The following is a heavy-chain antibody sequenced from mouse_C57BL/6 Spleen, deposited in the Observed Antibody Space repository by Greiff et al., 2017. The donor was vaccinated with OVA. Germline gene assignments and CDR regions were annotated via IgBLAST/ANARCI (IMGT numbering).Heavy chain of an antibody. D-gene: IGHD1-1*01. CDR1: GYTFTDYE. Sequence: VQLVESGAELVRPGASVTLSCKASGYTFTDYEMHWVKQTPVHGLEWIGAIDPETGGTAYNQKFKGKAILTADKSSSTAYMELRSLTSEDSAVYYCTRHYGSRGAWFAYWGQVTLVTVSA. J-gene: IGHJ3*01. V-gene: IGHV1-15*01. CDR3: TRHYGSRGAWFAY. CDR2: IDPETGGT.